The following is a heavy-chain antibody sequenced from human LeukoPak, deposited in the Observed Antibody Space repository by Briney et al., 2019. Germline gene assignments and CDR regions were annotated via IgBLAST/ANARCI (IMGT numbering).Heavy chain of an antibody. V-gene: IGHV3-64D*06. CDR3: VMSGERSRGYFFDS. D-gene: IGHD3-10*02. Sequence: GGSLRLSCSASGFTFSSYAMHWVRQAPGKGLEYVSAISSNGGSTYYADSVKGRFTTSRDNSKNTLYLQMSSLRAEDTAVYYCVMSGERSRGYFFDSGGQGTRVPVPP. CDR1: GFTFSSYA. CDR2: ISSNGGST. J-gene: IGHJ4*02.